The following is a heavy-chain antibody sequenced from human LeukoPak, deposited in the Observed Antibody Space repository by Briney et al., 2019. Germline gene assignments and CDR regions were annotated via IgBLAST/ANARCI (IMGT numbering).Heavy chain of an antibody. CDR3: ASAVVVIRFDY. Sequence: PSETLSLTCAVSGYSISSGYYWGWTGQPPGKGLEWIGSIYHSGSTYYNPSLKSRVTISVDTSKNQFSLKLSSVTAADTAVYYCASAVVVIRFDYWGQGTLVTVSS. CDR2: IYHSGST. D-gene: IGHD3-22*01. J-gene: IGHJ4*02. V-gene: IGHV4-38-2*01. CDR1: GYSISSGYY.